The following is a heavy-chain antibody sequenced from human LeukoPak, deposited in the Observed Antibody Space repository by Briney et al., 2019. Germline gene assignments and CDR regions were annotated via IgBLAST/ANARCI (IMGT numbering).Heavy chain of an antibody. J-gene: IGHJ5*02. CDR1: GGSFSGYY. V-gene: IGHV4-34*01. CDR2: INHSGST. D-gene: IGHD2-2*01. Sequence: SETLSLTCAVYGGSFSGYYWSWIRQPPGKGLEWIGEINHSGSTNYNPSLKSRVTISADASKNQFSLKLSSVTAADTAVYYCARGRKGRYCSSTSCSGIWFDPWGQGTLVTVSS. CDR3: ARGRKGRYCSSTSCSGIWFDP.